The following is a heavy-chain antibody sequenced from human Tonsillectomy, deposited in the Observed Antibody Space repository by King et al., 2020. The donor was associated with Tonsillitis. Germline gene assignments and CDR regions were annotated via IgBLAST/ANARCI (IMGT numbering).Heavy chain of an antibody. Sequence: VQLVESGGGLVKPGGSLRLSRAASGFIFSTHNMVWVRQTAERGLEWVASINSGGTSIYYADSVRGRFTISRDNDKRSVYLQMDSLRVEDTALYYCARRAAARGVDYWGRGTLVTVSS. CDR1: GFIFSTHN. J-gene: IGHJ4*02. CDR2: INSGGTSI. V-gene: IGHV3-21*01. D-gene: IGHD6-13*01. CDR3: ARRAAARGVDY.